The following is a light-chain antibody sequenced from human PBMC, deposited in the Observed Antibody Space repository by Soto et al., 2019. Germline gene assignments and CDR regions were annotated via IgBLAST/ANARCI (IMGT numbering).Light chain of an antibody. CDR1: SSSIGAGYD. CDR3: QSYDSSLSGWV. J-gene: IGLJ3*02. Sequence: QSVLTQPPSVSGAPGQRVTISCTGSSSSIGAGYDVHWYQQLPGTAPKLLIYANDNRPSGVPDRFSGSKSGTSASLAITGLQAEDEADYYCQSYDSSLSGWVFGGGTKLTLL. V-gene: IGLV1-40*01. CDR2: AND.